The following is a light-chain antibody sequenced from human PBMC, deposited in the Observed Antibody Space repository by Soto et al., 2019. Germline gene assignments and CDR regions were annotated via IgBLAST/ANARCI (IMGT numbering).Light chain of an antibody. CDR1: QSVSVW. CDR3: QQYETFSGT. V-gene: IGKV1-5*01. J-gene: IGKJ1*01. CDR2: DAS. Sequence: DIQMTQSPSTLSASVGDTVTVTCRASQSVSVWLAWYQQKPGEAPKLLIYDASALPRGVPSRFSGSGSGTKFTLTIASMQPDDFANYYCQQYETFSGTFGPGTKVDIK.